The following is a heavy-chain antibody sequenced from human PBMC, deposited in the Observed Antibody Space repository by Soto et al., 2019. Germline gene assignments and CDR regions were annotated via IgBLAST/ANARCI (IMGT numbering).Heavy chain of an antibody. V-gene: IGHV3-33*01. D-gene: IGHD4-17*01. CDR1: GFTFSSYG. CDR2: IWYDGSNK. Sequence: GGSLRLSCAASGFTFSSYGMHWVRQAPGKGLEWVAVIWYDGSNKYCADSVKGRFTISRDNSKNALYLQMNSLRAEDTAVYYCARSPEVYGDYEYYYYYMDVWGKGTTVTVSS. J-gene: IGHJ6*03. CDR3: ARSPEVYGDYEYYYYYMDV.